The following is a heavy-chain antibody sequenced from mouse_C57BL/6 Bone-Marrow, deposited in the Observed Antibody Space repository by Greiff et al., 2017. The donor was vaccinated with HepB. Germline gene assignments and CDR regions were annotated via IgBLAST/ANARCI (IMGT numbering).Heavy chain of an antibody. CDR2: ISNLAYSI. D-gene: IGHD2-4*01. CDR1: GFTFSDYG. CDR3: ARAGDYDGE. V-gene: IGHV5-15*01. J-gene: IGHJ4*01. Sequence: EVMLVESGGGLVQPGGSLKLSCAASGFTFSDYGMAWVRQAPRKGPEWVAFISNLAYSIYYADTVTGRFTISRENAKNTLYLEMSSLRSEDTAMYYCARAGDYDGEWGQGTSVTVSS.